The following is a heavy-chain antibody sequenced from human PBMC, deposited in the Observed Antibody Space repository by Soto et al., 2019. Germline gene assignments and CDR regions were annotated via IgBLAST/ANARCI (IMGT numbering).Heavy chain of an antibody. V-gene: IGHV4-59*08. CDR3: ERQGFGPLHGLVDV. J-gene: IGHJ6*02. Sequence: QVQLQESGPGLVKPSETLSLSCTVSGGSISSYYWSWFRQSPGKRMEWIGYVHHSWGSSYNPSLQSRVAISLDTSKSQFSLRVTSVTATDTAVYYCERQGFGPLHGLVDVWGQGTTVTVSS. CDR2: VHHSWGS. CDR1: GGSISSYY. D-gene: IGHD3-10*01.